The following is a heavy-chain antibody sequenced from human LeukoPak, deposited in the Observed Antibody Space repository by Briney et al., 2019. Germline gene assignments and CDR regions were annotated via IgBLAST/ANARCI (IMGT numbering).Heavy chain of an antibody. D-gene: IGHD6-19*01. CDR1: GFTFSSYS. V-gene: IGHV3-21*04. CDR2: ITSSSSYI. CDR3: AKDGRAGWTHPYYFDY. Sequence: GGSLRLSCAASGFTFSSYSMNWVRQAPGKGLEWVSSITSSSSYIYYADSVKGRFTISRDNSKNTLYLQMNSLRAEDTAVYYCAKDGRAGWTHPYYFDYWGQGTLVTVSS. J-gene: IGHJ4*02.